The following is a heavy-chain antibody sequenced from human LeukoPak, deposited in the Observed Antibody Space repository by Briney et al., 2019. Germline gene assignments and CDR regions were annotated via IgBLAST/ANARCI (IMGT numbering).Heavy chain of an antibody. CDR3: ARGVLREQQLGLDY. Sequence: ASVKVSCKASGYTFTSYAMHWVRQAPGQRLEWMGWINAGNGNTKYSQKFQGRVTITRDTSASTAYMDLSSLRSEDTAVYYCARGVLREQQLGLDYWGQGTLVTVSS. CDR2: INAGNGNT. J-gene: IGHJ4*02. CDR1: GYTFTSYA. V-gene: IGHV1-3*01. D-gene: IGHD6-13*01.